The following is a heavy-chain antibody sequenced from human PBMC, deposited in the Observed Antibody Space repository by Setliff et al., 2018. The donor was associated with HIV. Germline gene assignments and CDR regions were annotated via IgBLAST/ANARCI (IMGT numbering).Heavy chain of an antibody. CDR3: ARLGGLRYYDSSGYFDY. V-gene: IGHV4-34*01. J-gene: IGHJ4*02. Sequence: SETLSLTCAVYGGSFSAYYWSWIRQPPGKGLEWIGEINHSGSTNYNPSLKTRVTISVDTPKIQFSLRLSSVTAADTAVYYCARLGGLRYYDSSGYFDYWGQGMLVTVSS. CDR2: INHSGST. CDR1: GGSFSAYY. D-gene: IGHD3-22*01.